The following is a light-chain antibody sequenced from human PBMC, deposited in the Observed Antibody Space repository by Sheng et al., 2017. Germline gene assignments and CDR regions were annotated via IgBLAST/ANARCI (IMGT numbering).Light chain of an antibody. J-gene: IGKJ1*01. CDR3: QHYGTSRT. CDR1: QSVSSSY. Sequence: EIVLTQSPGTLSLSPGERAALSCRASQSVSSSYLAWYQQKPGQAPRLLIYGASSRATGIPDRFSGSGSGTDFTLTISRLEPEDFAVYYCQHYGTSRTFGPRDQGGNQT. CDR2: GAS. V-gene: IGKV3-20*01.